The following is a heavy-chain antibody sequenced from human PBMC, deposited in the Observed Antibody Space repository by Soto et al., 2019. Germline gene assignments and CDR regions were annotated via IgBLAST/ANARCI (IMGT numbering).Heavy chain of an antibody. J-gene: IGHJ4*02. D-gene: IGHD6-13*01. CDR2: IRSKANSYAT. Sequence: EVQLVESGGGLVQPGGSLKLSCAASGFTFSGSAMHWVRQASGKGLEWVGRIRSKANSYATAYAASVKGRFTISRDDSKNTAYLQMNSLKTEDTAVYYCTRFPYSSSWYRDYWGQGTLVTVSS. V-gene: IGHV3-73*02. CDR1: GFTFSGSA. CDR3: TRFPYSSSWYRDY.